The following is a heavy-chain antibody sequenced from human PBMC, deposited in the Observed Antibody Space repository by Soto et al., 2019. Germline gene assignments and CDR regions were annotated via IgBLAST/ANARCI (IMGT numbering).Heavy chain of an antibody. CDR3: ARDIPPNSSGDYFHAMDV. J-gene: IGHJ6*02. Sequence: LRLSCEASGFTFSAHNMNWVRQAPGKGPEWVASISFSGSYFYYTAAVKGRFTISRDNANNSLYLEMNSLRAEDAAVYYCARDIPPNSSGDYFHAMDVWGQGTTVTVSS. CDR1: GFTFSAHN. CDR2: ISFSGSYF. D-gene: IGHD3-10*01. V-gene: IGHV3-21*01.